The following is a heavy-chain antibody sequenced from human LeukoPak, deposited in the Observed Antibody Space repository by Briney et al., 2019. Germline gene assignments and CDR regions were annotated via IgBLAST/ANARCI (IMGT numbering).Heavy chain of an antibody. CDR3: ASGGGAQMWIQLWRLYFDY. J-gene: IGHJ4*02. D-gene: IGHD5-18*01. CDR1: GFTFSSYA. CDR2: ISGSSGSA. Sequence: GGSLTLSCAASGFTFSSYAMSWVRQAPGKGLEGVSAISGSSGSAYYADSVKGRFTISRDNSKNTLYPQMDSLRAEDTAVYYCASGGGAQMWIQLWRLYFDYWGQGTLVTVSS. V-gene: IGHV3-23*01.